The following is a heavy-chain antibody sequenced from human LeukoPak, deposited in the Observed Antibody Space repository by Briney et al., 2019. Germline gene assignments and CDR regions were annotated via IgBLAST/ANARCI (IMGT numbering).Heavy chain of an antibody. CDR1: GFTVSSSY. CDR3: AKNVGYTYGLGS. Sequence: GGSLRLSCAASGFTVSSSYMGWVRQAPGKRLEWVSLIYSGGTTYYADSVKGRFTISRDYSKNTLYLQMNSLRAEDTAVYFCAKNVGYTYGLGSWGQGTLVTVAS. CDR2: IYSGGTT. J-gene: IGHJ5*02. V-gene: IGHV3-53*01. D-gene: IGHD5-18*01.